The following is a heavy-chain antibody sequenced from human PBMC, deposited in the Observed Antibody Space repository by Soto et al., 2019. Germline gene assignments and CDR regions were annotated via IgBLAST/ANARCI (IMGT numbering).Heavy chain of an antibody. CDR1: GFTFSLFE. CDR2: ISSSGSTA. D-gene: IGHD3-10*01. CDR3: TRAAWFPYLSFY. V-gene: IGHV3-48*03. J-gene: IGHJ1*01. Sequence: GSLRRSCAASGFTFSLFELHWVLQAPWKGLEWIPYISSSGSTAYYASSVEGRFTISRDNANNSVYLQMDSLRAEDTALYYCTRAAWFPYLSFYWGQGALVTVSS.